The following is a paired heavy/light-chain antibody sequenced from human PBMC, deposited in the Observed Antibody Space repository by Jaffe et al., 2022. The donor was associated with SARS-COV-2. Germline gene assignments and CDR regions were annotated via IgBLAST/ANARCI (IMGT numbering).Light chain of an antibody. CDR2: WAS. Sequence: DIVMTQSPDSLAVSLGERATINCKSSRSILYSSNSKNYLAWYQQKPGQPPKLLIYWASTRESGVPDRFSGSGSGTDFTLTISSLQAEDVAVYYCQQYFSTPRTFGQGTKVEVK. V-gene: IGKV4-1*01. CDR3: QQYFSTPRT. CDR1: RSILYSSNSKNY. J-gene: IGKJ1*01.
Heavy chain of an antibody. D-gene: IGHD1-26*01. J-gene: IGHJ4*02. CDR3: AREGWDLLTLDY. CDR1: GYTFTSYG. V-gene: IGHV1-18*01. CDR2: ISTYSGNT. Sequence: QVQLVQSGAEVKKPGASVKVSCKASGYTFTSYGITWVRQAPGQGLEWMGWISTYSGNTNYAQNLQGRVTMTTDTSTSTAYMELRSLRSDDTAVYYCAREGWDLLTLDYWGQGTLVTVSS.